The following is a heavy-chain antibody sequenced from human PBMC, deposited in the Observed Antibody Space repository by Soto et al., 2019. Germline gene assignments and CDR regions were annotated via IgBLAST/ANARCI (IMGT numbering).Heavy chain of an antibody. CDR2: MNEDGSER. D-gene: IGHD4-4*01. J-gene: IGHJ4*02. Sequence: GGSLRLSCAVSGFSFSSAWMTWIRQTPGKGLERVAIMNEDGSERYYVDSVKGRFTISRDNAKNALFLQMNSLRVEDTAVYFCARDRAYSRFDYWGQGSLVTVS. CDR1: GFSFSSAW. V-gene: IGHV3-7*03. CDR3: ARDRAYSRFDY.